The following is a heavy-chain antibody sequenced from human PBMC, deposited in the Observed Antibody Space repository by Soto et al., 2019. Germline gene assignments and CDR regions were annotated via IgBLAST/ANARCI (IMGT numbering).Heavy chain of an antibody. CDR3: ARDKVVPAAISSRYYYYGMDV. Sequence: SETLSLTCAVYGVSFSGYYWSWLRQRPGKGLEWTGKINHSGSTNYNPSLKSRVTISLDTSKDQFSLKLSSVTAADTAVYYCARDKVVPAAISSRYYYYGMDVWGQGTTVTVSS. CDR1: GVSFSGYY. D-gene: IGHD2-2*02. V-gene: IGHV4-34*01. J-gene: IGHJ6*02. CDR2: INHSGST.